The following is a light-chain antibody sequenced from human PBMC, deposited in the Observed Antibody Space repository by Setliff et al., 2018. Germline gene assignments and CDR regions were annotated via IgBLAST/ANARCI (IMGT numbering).Light chain of an antibody. J-gene: IGLJ2*01. Sequence: QPVLTQPPSVSGAPGQRVTISCTGSSSNIGAGYDVQWYQQLPGTAPKLLMYGNNNRPSGVPDRFSGSKSGTSASLAISGLQAEDEAVYYCQSYDSSPSASDVVFGGGTK. CDR2: GNN. CDR3: QSYDSSPSASDVV. V-gene: IGLV1-40*01. CDR1: SSNIGAGYD.